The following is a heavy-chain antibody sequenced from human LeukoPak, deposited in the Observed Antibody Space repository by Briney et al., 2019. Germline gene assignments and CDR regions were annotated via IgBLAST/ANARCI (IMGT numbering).Heavy chain of an antibody. CDR1: GYTFTGYY. Sequence: ASVKVSCKASGYTFTGYYMHWVRQAPGQGLEWMGWINPNSGGTNYAQKFQGRVTITADESTSTAYMELSSLRSEDTAVYYCARANLYSYGTGYYFDYWGQGTLVTVSS. D-gene: IGHD5-18*01. CDR3: ARANLYSYGTGYYFDY. V-gene: IGHV1-2*02. J-gene: IGHJ4*02. CDR2: INPNSGGT.